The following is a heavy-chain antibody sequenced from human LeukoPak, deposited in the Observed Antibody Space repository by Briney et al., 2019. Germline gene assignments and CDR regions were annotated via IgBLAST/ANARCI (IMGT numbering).Heavy chain of an antibody. CDR1: GGSISSTPHY. D-gene: IGHD2-2*01. Sequence: PPETLSLTCTVSGGSISSTPHYWGWIRQPAGKGLEWMGRISSAGYTNYSPFLKGRVLLSVDTSRNQFSLKLTSVTAADTAVYYCAGDDCSSSSCYLFHWGQGTLVTVSS. V-gene: IGHV4-61*02. CDR2: ISSAGYT. CDR3: AGDDCSSSSCYLFH. J-gene: IGHJ4*02.